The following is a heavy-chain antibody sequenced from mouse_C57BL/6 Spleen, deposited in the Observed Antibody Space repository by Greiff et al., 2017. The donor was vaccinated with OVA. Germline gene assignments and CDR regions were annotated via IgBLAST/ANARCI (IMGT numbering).Heavy chain of an antibody. Sequence: EVMLVESGPELVKPGASVKISCKASGYSFTGYYMNWVKQSPEKSLEWIGEINPSTGGTTYNQKFKAKATLTVDKSSSTAYMQLKSLTSEDSAVYYCAREGEAYWGQGTLVTVSA. J-gene: IGHJ3*01. CDR2: INPSTGGT. CDR1: GYSFTGYY. V-gene: IGHV1-42*01. CDR3: AREGEAY.